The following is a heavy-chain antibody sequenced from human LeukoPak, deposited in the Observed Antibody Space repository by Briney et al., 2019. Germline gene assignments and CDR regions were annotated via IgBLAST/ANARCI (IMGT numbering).Heavy chain of an antibody. D-gene: IGHD3-3*01. Sequence: GASVKVSCKASGYTFTGYYMHWVRQAPGQGLEWMGWINPNSGGTNYAQKFQGRVTMTSDTSISTAYMELSRLRSDDTAVYYCARDPFSGYYPLDYWGQGTLVTVSS. V-gene: IGHV1-2*02. CDR2: INPNSGGT. CDR3: ARDPFSGYYPLDY. J-gene: IGHJ4*02. CDR1: GYTFTGYY.